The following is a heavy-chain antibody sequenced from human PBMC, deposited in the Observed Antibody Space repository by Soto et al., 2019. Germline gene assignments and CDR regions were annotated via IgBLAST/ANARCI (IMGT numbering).Heavy chain of an antibody. CDR3: ARTYDSSGYYQDY. Sequence: SETLSLTCAVYGGSFSGYYWSWIRQPPGKGLEWIGEINHSGSTNYNPSLKSRVTISVETSKNQFSLKLSSVTAADTAVYYCARTYDSSGYYQDYWGQGTLVTVSS. CDR1: GGSFSGYY. J-gene: IGHJ4*02. CDR2: INHSGST. V-gene: IGHV4-34*01. D-gene: IGHD3-22*01.